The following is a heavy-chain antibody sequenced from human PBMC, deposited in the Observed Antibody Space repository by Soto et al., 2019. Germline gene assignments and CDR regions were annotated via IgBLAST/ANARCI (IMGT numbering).Heavy chain of an antibody. CDR2: INGDGSFT. Sequence: PGGSLRLSCGASGFTLSNYWMHWVRQAPGEGLVWVSRINGDGSFTRFADSVKGRFTVSRDNAKNTVHLQMNSLRVEDTAVYYCARVGGGSGNFDYWGQGTLVTVSS. V-gene: IGHV3-74*01. CDR1: GFTLSNYW. D-gene: IGHD3-10*01. J-gene: IGHJ4*02. CDR3: ARVGGGSGNFDY.